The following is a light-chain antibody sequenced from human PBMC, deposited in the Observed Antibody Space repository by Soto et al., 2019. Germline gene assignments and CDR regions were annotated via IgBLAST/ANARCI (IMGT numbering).Light chain of an antibody. CDR2: DAS. CDR3: QQRSNWSYT. J-gene: IGKJ2*01. CDR1: QSFSSY. V-gene: IGKV3-11*01. Sequence: DIVLTQSPATLSLSPGERATLSCRASQSFSSYLAWYQQKPGQAPRLLIYDASNRATGIPARFSGSGSGTDFTLTISSLEPEDFAVYYCQQRSNWSYTFGQGTKLEIK.